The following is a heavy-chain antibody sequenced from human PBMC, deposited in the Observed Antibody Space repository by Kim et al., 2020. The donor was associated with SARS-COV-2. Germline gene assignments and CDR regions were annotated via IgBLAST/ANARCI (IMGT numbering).Heavy chain of an antibody. CDR1: GFTFSSYS. J-gene: IGHJ6*02. CDR2: ISSSSSYI. Sequence: GGSLRLFCAASGFTFSSYSMNWVRQAPGKGLEWVSSISSSSSYIYYADSVKGRFTISRDNAKNSLYLQMNSLRAEDTAVYYCAREYSSSWPYYYYGMDVWGQGTTVTVSS. V-gene: IGHV3-21*04. D-gene: IGHD6-13*01. CDR3: AREYSSSWPYYYYGMDV.